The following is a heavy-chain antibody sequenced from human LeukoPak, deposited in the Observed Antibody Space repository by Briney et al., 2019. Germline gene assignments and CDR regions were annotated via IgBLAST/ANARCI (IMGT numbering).Heavy chain of an antibody. CDR3: ARVRDGYNSDAFDI. CDR1: GFTFSSYW. CDR2: IKQDGSEK. D-gene: IGHD5-12*01. Sequence: GGSLRLSCAASGFTFSSYWMSWVRQAPGKGLEWVANIKQDGSEKYYVDSVKGRFTISRDNAKNSLYLQMNSLRAEDTAVYYCARVRDGYNSDAFDIWGQGTMVTVSS. V-gene: IGHV3-7*04. J-gene: IGHJ3*02.